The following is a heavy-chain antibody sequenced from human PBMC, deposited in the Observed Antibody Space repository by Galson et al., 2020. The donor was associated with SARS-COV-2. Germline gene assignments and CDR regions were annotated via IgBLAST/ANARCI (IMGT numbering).Heavy chain of an antibody. D-gene: IGHD6-13*01. V-gene: IGHV3-33*01. CDR2: IWYDGSNK. J-gene: IGHJ4*02. CDR1: GFTFSSYG. Sequence: GESLKISCAASGFTFSSYGMHWVRQAPGKGLEWVAVIWYDGSNKYYADSVKGRFTIYRDNSKNTLYLQMNSLRAEETAVYYCARGVGEDSSSWYGWYFDYWGQGTLVTVSS. CDR3: ARGVGEDSSSWYGWYFDY.